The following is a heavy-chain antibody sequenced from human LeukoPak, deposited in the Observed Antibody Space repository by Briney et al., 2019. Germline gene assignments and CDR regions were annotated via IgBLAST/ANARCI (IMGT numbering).Heavy chain of an antibody. CDR3: AILSSSRPDF. CDR1: GASLSGYY. CDR2: ISHSGGT. V-gene: IGHV4-34*01. D-gene: IGHD6-6*01. Sequence: SETLSLTCAVYGASLSGYYWSWIRQPPGKGLEWIGEISHSGGTSYNPSLKSRVVISADASRKQFSLNLSSVTAADTAVYHCAILSSSRPDFWGQGTLVTVSS. J-gene: IGHJ4*02.